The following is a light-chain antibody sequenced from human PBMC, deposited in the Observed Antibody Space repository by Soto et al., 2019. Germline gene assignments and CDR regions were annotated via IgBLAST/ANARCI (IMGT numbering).Light chain of an antibody. Sequence: EIVMTQSPATLSVSPGERVTLSCRASQSVNNKVAWYQQKPGQAPRLLIYDASKRAPGVPARFSGSGSGTDFSLTISSLEPEDFGVYYCQQRSNWVFGPGTKVDIK. CDR3: QQRSNWV. J-gene: IGKJ3*01. CDR2: DAS. V-gene: IGKV3-11*01. CDR1: QSVNNK.